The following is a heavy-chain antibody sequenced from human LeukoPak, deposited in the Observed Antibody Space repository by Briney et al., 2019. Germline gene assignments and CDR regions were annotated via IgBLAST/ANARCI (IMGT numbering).Heavy chain of an antibody. Sequence: ASVKVSCKASGYTFTSYGISWVRQAPGQGLEWMGWISAYNGNTNYAQKLQGRVTMTTDTSTSTAYMELRSLRSDDTAVYYRARDSSRDGYNYLPPDYWGQGTLVTVSS. CDR1: GYTFTSYG. D-gene: IGHD5-24*01. J-gene: IGHJ4*02. CDR3: ARDSSRDGYNYLPPDY. V-gene: IGHV1-18*01. CDR2: ISAYNGNT.